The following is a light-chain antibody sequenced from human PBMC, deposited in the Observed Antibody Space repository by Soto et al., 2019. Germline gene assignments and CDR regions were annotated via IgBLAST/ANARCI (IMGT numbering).Light chain of an antibody. J-gene: IGKJ3*01. CDR1: QSVSSN. CDR2: GAS. Sequence: EIVMTQSPATLSVSPGERATLYCRASQSVSSNLAWYQQKPGQAPRLLIYGASTRATGVPARFGGSGSGTEFTLTISSLQSEDFSTYYCQQSYGSPPFTFGPGTRVDI. CDR3: QQSYGSPPFT. V-gene: IGKV3-15*01.